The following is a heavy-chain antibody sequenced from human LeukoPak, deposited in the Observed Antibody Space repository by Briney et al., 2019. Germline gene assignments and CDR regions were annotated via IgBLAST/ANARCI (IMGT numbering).Heavy chain of an antibody. CDR3: ARMKGVVVIPTARPTFYFDY. D-gene: IGHD2-2*01. Sequence: PSETLSLTCTVSGYSISSGYYWGWIRQPPGKGLEWIGSIYHSGSTYYNPSLKSRVTISVDTSKNQFSLKLTSVTAADTAMYYCARMKGVVVIPTARPTFYFDYWGQGILVTVSS. V-gene: IGHV4-38-2*02. J-gene: IGHJ4*02. CDR2: IYHSGST. CDR1: GYSISSGYY.